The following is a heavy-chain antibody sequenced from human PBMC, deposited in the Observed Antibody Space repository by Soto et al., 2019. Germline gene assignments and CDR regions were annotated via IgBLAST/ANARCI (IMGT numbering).Heavy chain of an antibody. J-gene: IGHJ4*02. D-gene: IGHD1-26*01. CDR3: ARGAREPPQGGFDY. Sequence: QVQLVQSGAEVKKPGSSVKVSCKASGGTFSSYAISWVRQAPGQGLEWMGGIIPIFGTANYAQQFQGRVTITADESTSTAYMELSSLRSEDTAVYYCARGAREPPQGGFDYWGQGTLVTVSS. CDR1: GGTFSSYA. V-gene: IGHV1-69*01. CDR2: IIPIFGTA.